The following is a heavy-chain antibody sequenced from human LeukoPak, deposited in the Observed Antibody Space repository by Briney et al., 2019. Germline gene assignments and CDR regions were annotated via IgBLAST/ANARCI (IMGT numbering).Heavy chain of an antibody. CDR1: GFTFSRYA. J-gene: IGHJ4*02. Sequence: PGGSLRLSCAASGFTFSRYAMSCVRQAPGKGLEWVSAISGSGGSTYYADSVKGRFTISRDNSKNTLYLQMNSLRAEDTAVYYCAKDGPIVGATIPGYWGQGTLVTVSS. CDR2: ISGSGGST. CDR3: AKDGPIVGATIPGY. D-gene: IGHD1-26*01. V-gene: IGHV3-23*01.